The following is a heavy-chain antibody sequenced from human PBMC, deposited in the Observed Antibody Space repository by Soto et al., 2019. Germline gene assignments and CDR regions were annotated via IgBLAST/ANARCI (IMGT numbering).Heavy chain of an antibody. J-gene: IGHJ4*02. D-gene: IGHD3-16*01. V-gene: IGHV4-30-4*01. Sequence: PSGTLSLTWTVSGGCITSDTYWSWIRQPPGKGLEWIGDIYYSGRTDYNPSLKSRIAISIDTSKNLFSLKLSSVTAADTADYFCAREGGGSPDGLYYFDSCGQGSLVTVYS. CDR3: AREGGGSPDGLYYFDS. CDR1: GGCITSDTY. CDR2: IYYSGRT.